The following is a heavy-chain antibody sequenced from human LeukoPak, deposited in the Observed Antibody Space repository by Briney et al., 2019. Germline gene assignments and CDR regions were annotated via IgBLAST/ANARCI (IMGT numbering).Heavy chain of an antibody. J-gene: IGHJ4*02. CDR2: INPDSGVT. CDR1: GYTFTGYY. D-gene: IGHD2-2*02. V-gene: IGHV1-2*02. CDR3: ARALYGNYYFDY. Sequence: ASVKVSFKASGYTFTGYYMHWVRQAPGQGLEWMGWINPDSGVTNYAQKFQGRVTLTRDTSISTAYMELSRLRSDDTAVYSCARALYGNYYFDYWGQGTLVTVSS.